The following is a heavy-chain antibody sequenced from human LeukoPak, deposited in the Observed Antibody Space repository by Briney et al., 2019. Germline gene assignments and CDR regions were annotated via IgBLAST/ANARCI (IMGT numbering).Heavy chain of an antibody. D-gene: IGHD1-1*01. CDR2: ISAYNGNT. J-gene: IGHJ4*02. CDR1: GYTFTSYG. CDR3: ARRSGNWYYFDY. Sequence: ASVKVSCKASGYTFTSYGISWVRQAPGQGLEWMGWISAYNGNTNYAQKLQGRVTMTPDTSTSTAYMELRSLTSDDTAVYYCARRSGNWYYFDYWGQGTLVTVSS. V-gene: IGHV1-18*01.